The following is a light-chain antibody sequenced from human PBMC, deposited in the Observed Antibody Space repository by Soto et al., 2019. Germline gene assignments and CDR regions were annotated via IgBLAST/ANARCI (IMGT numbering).Light chain of an antibody. CDR2: YDS. CDR3: QVWDSSSAYVV. V-gene: IGLV3-21*04. Sequence: SSELTQPPSVSVAPGKTARITCGGNNIGSKSVHWYQQKPGQAPVLVIYYDSDRPSGIPERFSGSNSGNTATLTISRVEAGDEADYYCQVWDSSSAYVVFGGGTKLTVL. CDR1: NIGSKS. J-gene: IGLJ2*01.